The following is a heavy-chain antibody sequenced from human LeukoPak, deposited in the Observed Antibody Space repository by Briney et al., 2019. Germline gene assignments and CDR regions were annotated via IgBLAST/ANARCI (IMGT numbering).Heavy chain of an antibody. D-gene: IGHD1-26*01. J-gene: IGHJ4*02. CDR2: IRSTTYGGAT. Sequence: PGGSLRLSCAASGFTFSNYWMSWVRQAPGKGLEWVAFIRSTTYGGATEYAASVRSRFSISRDDSKSIAYLQMNSLKTEDTAVYYCSRLRIVGATTDYWGQGTLVTVSS. CDR3: SRLRIVGATTDY. CDR1: GFTFSNYW. V-gene: IGHV3-49*04.